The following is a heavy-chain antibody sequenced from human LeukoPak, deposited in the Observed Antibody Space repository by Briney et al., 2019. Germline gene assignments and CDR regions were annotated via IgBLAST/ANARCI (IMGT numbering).Heavy chain of an antibody. Sequence: GGSLRLSCAASGFTVSSNYMSWVRQAPGKGLEWVSVIYSGGSTYYADSVKGRFTISRDNSKNTLYLQMNSLRAEDTAVYYCARGPVEYSYGYLDYWGQGTLVTVSS. CDR1: GFTVSSNY. D-gene: IGHD5-18*01. CDR3: ARGPVEYSYGYLDY. CDR2: IYSGGST. V-gene: IGHV3-53*01. J-gene: IGHJ4*02.